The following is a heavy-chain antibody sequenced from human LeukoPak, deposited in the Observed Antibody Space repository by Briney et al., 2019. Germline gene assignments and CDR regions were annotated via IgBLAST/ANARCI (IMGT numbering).Heavy chain of an antibody. CDR1: GDSFSRSDSY. CDR2: IYYSGRT. D-gene: IGHD3-22*01. J-gene: IGHJ1*01. Sequence: SETLSLTCSVSGDSFSRSDSYWDWIRQPPGKGLEWIGTIYYSGRTYYSPSLKSRVTMSVDPSNNQFSLNLRPVTAADTALYYCARRRYYDGSGYLEWGQGTLLSVSS. CDR3: ARRRYYDGSGYLE. V-gene: IGHV4-39*01.